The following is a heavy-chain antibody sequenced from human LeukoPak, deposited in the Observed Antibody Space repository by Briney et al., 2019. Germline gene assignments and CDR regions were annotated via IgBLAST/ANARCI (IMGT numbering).Heavy chain of an antibody. J-gene: IGHJ4*02. CDR1: GFTFSNYG. CDR3: ATGYDSSGYYQH. V-gene: IGHV3-64*01. Sequence: GGSLRLSCAASGFTFSNYGLHWVRQAPGKGLEYVSAISSNGGTTYYANSVKGRFTISRDNSKNTLYLQMGSLRAEDVAVYYCATGYDSSGYYQHWGQGTLVTVSS. D-gene: IGHD3-22*01. CDR2: ISSNGGTT.